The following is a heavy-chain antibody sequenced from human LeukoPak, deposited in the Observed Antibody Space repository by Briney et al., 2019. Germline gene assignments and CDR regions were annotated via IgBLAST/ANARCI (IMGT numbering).Heavy chain of an antibody. J-gene: IGHJ4*02. CDR2: IYYSGST. CDR3: ARAFWGSGVDY. CDR1: GSSISSSSYY. Sequence: SETLSLTCTVSGSSISSSSYYWGWIRQPPGKGLEWIGSIYYSGSTNYNPSLKSRVTISVDTSKNHFSLKLSSVTAADTAVYYCARAFWGSGVDYWGQGTLVTVSS. V-gene: IGHV4-39*02. D-gene: IGHD3-16*01.